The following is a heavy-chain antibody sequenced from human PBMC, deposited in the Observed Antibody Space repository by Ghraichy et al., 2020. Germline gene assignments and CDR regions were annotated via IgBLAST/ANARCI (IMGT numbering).Heavy chain of an antibody. D-gene: IGHD3-9*01. CDR2: IYWDDDK. CDR1: GISLSTSGVA. Sequence: SGPTLVKPTQTLTLTCTFSGISLSTSGVAVDWIRQPPRKALEWLALIYWDDDKRYSPSLKSRLTITKDTSKNQVVLTMTNMDPVDTATYYCAHTGTVAAGRYYLDYWGQGTLVTVSS. J-gene: IGHJ4*02. V-gene: IGHV2-5*02. CDR3: AHTGTVAAGRYYLDY.